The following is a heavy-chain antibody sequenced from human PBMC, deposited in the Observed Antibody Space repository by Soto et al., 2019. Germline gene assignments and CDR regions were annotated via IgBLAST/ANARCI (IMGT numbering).Heavy chain of an antibody. CDR3: ARMGSRGVAAADLV. D-gene: IGHD6-13*01. CDR1: GGSFSGYY. CDR2: INHSGST. Sequence: SETLSLTCAVYGGSFSGYYWSWIRQPPGKGLEWIGEINHSGSTNYNPSLKSRVTISVDTSKNQFSLKLSSVTAADTAVYYCARMGSRGVAAADLVWGKGTTVTVSS. J-gene: IGHJ6*04. V-gene: IGHV4-34*01.